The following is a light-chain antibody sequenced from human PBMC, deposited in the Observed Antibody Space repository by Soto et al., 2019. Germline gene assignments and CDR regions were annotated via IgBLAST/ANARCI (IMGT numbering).Light chain of an antibody. V-gene: IGLV2-11*01. CDR1: SRDVGGSNH. Sequence: QSALTQPRSVSGSPGQSVAISCTGSSRDVGGSNHVSWYQQHPGKAPKLIIYDVIKRPSGVPDRFSGSKSGNTASLTISGLQAEDEADYFCCSSPGPFRTGTKVTV. J-gene: IGLJ1*01. CDR3: CSSPGP. CDR2: DVI.